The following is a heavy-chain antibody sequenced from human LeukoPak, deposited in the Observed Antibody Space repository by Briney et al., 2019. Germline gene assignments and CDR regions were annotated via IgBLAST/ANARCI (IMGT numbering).Heavy chain of an antibody. V-gene: IGHV4-59*08. CDR3: ARQDGSGYYPFDY. J-gene: IGHJ4*02. Sequence: SETLSLTCTVSGGSISSYYWSWIRQPPGKGLEWIGYIYYSGSTNYNPSLKSRVTISVDTSKNQFSLKLSSVTAADTAVYYCARQDGSGYYPFDYWGQGTLVTVSS. CDR1: GGSISSYY. CDR2: IYYSGST. D-gene: IGHD3-22*01.